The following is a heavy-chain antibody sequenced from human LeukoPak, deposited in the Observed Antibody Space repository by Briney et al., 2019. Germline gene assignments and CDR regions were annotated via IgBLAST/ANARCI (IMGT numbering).Heavy chain of an antibody. CDR3: ARGVTTYPRDYYYMDV. CDR1: GGSISSGGYY. J-gene: IGHJ6*03. Sequence: SQTLSLTCTVPGGSISSGGYYWSWIRQHPGKGLEWIGYIYYSGSTYYSPSLKSRVTISVDTSKNQFSLKLSSATAADTAVYYCARGVTTYPRDYYYMDVWGKGTTVTVSS. V-gene: IGHV4-31*03. D-gene: IGHD4-11*01. CDR2: IYYSGST.